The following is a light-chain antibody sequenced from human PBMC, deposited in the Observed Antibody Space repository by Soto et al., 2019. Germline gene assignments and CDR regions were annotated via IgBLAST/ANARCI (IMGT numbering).Light chain of an antibody. Sequence: DIVMTQSPLSLPVTPGEPASISCRSSQSLLHSNGYNYVDWSLQKPGQSPHLLIYVASNRASGVPDRFSGSGSGTDFTLRISRVEAEDVGVYYCMQPLQTPWTFGQGTKVEIK. V-gene: IGKV2-28*01. CDR2: VAS. J-gene: IGKJ1*01. CDR1: QSLLHSNGYNY. CDR3: MQPLQTPWT.